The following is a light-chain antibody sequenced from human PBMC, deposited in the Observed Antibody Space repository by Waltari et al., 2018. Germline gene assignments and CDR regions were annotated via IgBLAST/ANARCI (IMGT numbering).Light chain of an antibody. CDR3: AAWDDSLNGRWV. CDR2: RSE. Sequence: QSVLTQPPSVSGTPGQRVTISCSGSASNIGNNLVNWYQQFPGKAPKLLIYRSEQRASGSPGRFSGSESGTSASLAISGLQSEDEADYYCAAWDDSLNGRWVFGGGTKVTVL. CDR1: ASNIGNNL. J-gene: IGLJ3*02. V-gene: IGLV1-44*01.